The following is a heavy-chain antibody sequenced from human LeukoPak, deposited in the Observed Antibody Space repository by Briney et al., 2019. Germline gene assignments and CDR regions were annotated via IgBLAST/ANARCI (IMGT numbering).Heavy chain of an antibody. D-gene: IGHD6-13*01. CDR2: IYSTGST. Sequence: PSETLSLTCTISGGSISSYYWSWIRQPAGKGLEWIGRIYSTGSTNYNPSLKSRVTMSVDTSKNQFSLRLRSVTAADTAVYYCARQIASAGTAGFDFWGQGALVTVSS. CDR3: ARQIASAGTAGFDF. J-gene: IGHJ4*02. CDR1: GGSISSYY. V-gene: IGHV4-4*07.